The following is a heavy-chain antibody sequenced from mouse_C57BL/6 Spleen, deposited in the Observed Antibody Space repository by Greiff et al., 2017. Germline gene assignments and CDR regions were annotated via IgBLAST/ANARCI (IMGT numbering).Heavy chain of an antibody. V-gene: IGHV5-9-1*02. Sequence: EVKVVESGEGLVKPGGSLKLSCAASGFTFSSYAMSWVRQTPEKRLEWVAYISSGGDYIYYADTVKGRFTISRDNARNTLYLQMSSLKSEDTAMYYCTRADYYGSSYYYAMDYWGQGTSVTVSS. CDR3: TRADYYGSSYYYAMDY. CDR1: GFTFSSYA. J-gene: IGHJ4*01. D-gene: IGHD1-1*01. CDR2: ISSGGDYI.